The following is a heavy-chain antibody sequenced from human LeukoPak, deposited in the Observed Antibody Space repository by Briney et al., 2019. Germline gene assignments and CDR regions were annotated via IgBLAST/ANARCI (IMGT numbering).Heavy chain of an antibody. D-gene: IGHD3-3*01. V-gene: IGHV5-51*01. CDR3: AIFKHHLRPDY. J-gene: IGHJ4*02. Sequence: GESLKISCKASGYHFTTYWIGWVRQMPGKGLEWMGIIYPGDSDTTYSPSFQGQVTISADKSISTAYLQWSSLKASDTAMYYCAIFKHHLRPDYWGQGTPVTVSS. CDR1: GYHFTTYW. CDR2: IYPGDSDT.